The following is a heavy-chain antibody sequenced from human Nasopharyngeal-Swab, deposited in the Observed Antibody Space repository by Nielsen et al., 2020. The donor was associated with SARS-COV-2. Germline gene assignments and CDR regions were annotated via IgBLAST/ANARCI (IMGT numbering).Heavy chain of an antibody. D-gene: IGHD6-19*01. Sequence: ASVKVSCQVSGYTLTELSMHWVRQAPGKGLEWMGGFDPEDGETIYAQKFQGRVTMTEDTSTDTAYMELSSLRSEDTAVYYCATAAVAGNAGWFDPWGQGTLVTVSS. V-gene: IGHV1-24*01. CDR3: ATAAVAGNAGWFDP. CDR1: GYTLTELS. CDR2: FDPEDGET. J-gene: IGHJ5*02.